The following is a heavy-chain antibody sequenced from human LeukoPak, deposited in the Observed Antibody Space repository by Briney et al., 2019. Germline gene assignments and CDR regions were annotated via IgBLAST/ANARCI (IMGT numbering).Heavy chain of an antibody. Sequence: SETLSLTCTVSGYSISSGYYWGWIRQPPGKGLEWIGSIYHSESADYNPSLKSRVTISVDTSRNQFSLKLSSVTAADTAVYYCASSTSHIVVVTAIPEAFDIWGQGTMVTVSS. CDR1: GYSISSGYY. CDR3: ASSTSHIVVVTAIPEAFDI. J-gene: IGHJ3*02. D-gene: IGHD2-21*02. V-gene: IGHV4-38-2*02. CDR2: IYHSESA.